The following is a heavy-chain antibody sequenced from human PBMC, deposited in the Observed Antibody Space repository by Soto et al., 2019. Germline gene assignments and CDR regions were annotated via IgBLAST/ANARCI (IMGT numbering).Heavy chain of an antibody. Sequence: QVQLQESGPGLVKPSQTLSLTCTVSGGSISSGGYYWSWIRQHPGKGLEWIGYIYHSGSTYYNPSLKSRVTISVDTSKNQFSLKLSSVTAADTAVYYCARGSTTDYYGSRSYYSFADYWGQGTLVTVSS. D-gene: IGHD3-10*01. J-gene: IGHJ4*02. CDR1: GGSISSGGYY. CDR3: ARGSTTDYYGSRSYYSFADY. V-gene: IGHV4-31*03. CDR2: IYHSGST.